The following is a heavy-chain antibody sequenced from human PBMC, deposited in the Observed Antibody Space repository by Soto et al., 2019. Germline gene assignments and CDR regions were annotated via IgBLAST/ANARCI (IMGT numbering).Heavy chain of an antibody. CDR1: GYTFTSYY. J-gene: IGHJ4*02. CDR2: INPSGGST. V-gene: IGHV1-46*01. Sequence: GASVKVSCKASGYTFTSYYMHWVRQAPGQGLEWMGIINPSGGSTSDAQKFQGRVTMTRDTSTSTVYMELSSLRSEDTAAYYCARDRRLTFGGVIAKPASGYWGQGSLFTVSS. D-gene: IGHD3-16*02. CDR3: ARDRRLTFGGVIAKPASGY.